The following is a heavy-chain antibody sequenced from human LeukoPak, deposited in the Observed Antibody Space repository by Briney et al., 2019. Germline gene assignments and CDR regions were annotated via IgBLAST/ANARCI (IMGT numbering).Heavy chain of an antibody. CDR2: IYYSGST. V-gene: IGHV4-59*12. CDR3: ARDVDV. J-gene: IGHJ6*04. CDR1: SGSISSYY. Sequence: SETLSLTCTVSSGSISSYYWSWIRQPPGKGLEWIGYIYYSGSTYYNPSLKSRVTISVDRSKNQFSLKLSSVTAADTAVYYCARDVDVWGKGTTVTVSS.